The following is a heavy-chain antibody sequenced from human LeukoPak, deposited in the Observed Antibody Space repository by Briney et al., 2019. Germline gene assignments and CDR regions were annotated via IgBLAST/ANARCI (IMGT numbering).Heavy chain of an antibody. CDR3: ARSTRRLGYCSSTSCCGGDF. Sequence: ASVKVSCKVSGYTFTDYYMHWVQQAPGQGLEWMGWINPNSGGTNYAQKFQGRVTMTRDTSISTAYMELSRLRSDDTAVYYCARSTRRLGYCSSTSCCGGDFWGQGTLVTVSS. D-gene: IGHD2-2*01. CDR2: INPNSGGT. CDR1: GYTFTDYY. V-gene: IGHV1-2*02. J-gene: IGHJ4*02.